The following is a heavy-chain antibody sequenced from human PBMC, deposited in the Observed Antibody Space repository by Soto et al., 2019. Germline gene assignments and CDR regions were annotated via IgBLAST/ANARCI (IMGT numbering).Heavy chain of an antibody. V-gene: IGHV3-21*01. Sequence: PRLSCAASGFTFSSYSMNWVRQAPGKGLEWVSSISSSSSYIYYADSVKGRFTISRDNAKNSLYLQMNSLRAEDTAVYYCARGLQHLDYWGQGTLVTVSS. D-gene: IGHD6-13*01. CDR2: ISSSSSYI. CDR3: ARGLQHLDY. J-gene: IGHJ4*02. CDR1: GFTFSSYS.